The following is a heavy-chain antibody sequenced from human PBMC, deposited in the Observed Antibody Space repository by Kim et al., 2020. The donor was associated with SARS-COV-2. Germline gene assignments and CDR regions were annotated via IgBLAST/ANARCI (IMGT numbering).Heavy chain of an antibody. CDR3: ARGLVMRFGGAPRQGGGMDV. Sequence: GGSLRLSCAASGFTFSSYAMHWVRQAPGKGLEWVAVISYDGSNKYYADSVKGRFTISRDNSKNTLYLQMNSLRAEDTAVYYCARGLVMRFGGAPRQGGGMDVWGQGTTVTVSS. CDR2: ISYDGSNK. J-gene: IGHJ6*02. D-gene: IGHD3-16*01. V-gene: IGHV3-30*04. CDR1: GFTFSSYA.